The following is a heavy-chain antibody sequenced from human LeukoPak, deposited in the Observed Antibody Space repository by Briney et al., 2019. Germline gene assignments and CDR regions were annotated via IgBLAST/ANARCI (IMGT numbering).Heavy chain of an antibody. V-gene: IGHV3-53*01. CDR2: IYSGGTT. D-gene: IGHD4-23*01. Sequence: GGSLRLSCAASGYTVSGNHMSWVRQAPGKGLNWVSIIYSGGTTYYADSVKGRFTISRDNSKNTLYLQMNSLRAEDTAVYYCARDADYGGSPDAFDIWGRGTIVTVSS. J-gene: IGHJ3*02. CDR1: GYTVSGNH. CDR3: ARDADYGGSPDAFDI.